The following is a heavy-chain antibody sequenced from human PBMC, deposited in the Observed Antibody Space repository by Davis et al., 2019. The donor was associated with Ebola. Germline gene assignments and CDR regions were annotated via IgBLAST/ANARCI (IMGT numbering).Heavy chain of an antibody. Sequence: ASVKVSCKASGYTFTGYYMHWVRQAPGQGLEWMGWINPNSGGTNYARKFQGRVTMTRDTSISTAYMELSRLRSDDTAVYYCARDYYDSSGPLLGYYYGMDVWGQGTTVTVSS. D-gene: IGHD3-22*01. V-gene: IGHV1-2*02. CDR2: INPNSGGT. CDR3: ARDYYDSSGPLLGYYYGMDV. J-gene: IGHJ6*02. CDR1: GYTFTGYY.